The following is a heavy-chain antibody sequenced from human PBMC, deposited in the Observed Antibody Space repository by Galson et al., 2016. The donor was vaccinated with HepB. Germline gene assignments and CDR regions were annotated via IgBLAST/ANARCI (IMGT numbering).Heavy chain of an antibody. CDR3: ARVRVETTPQIVNYGMDV. J-gene: IGHJ6*02. D-gene: IGHD4-23*01. Sequence: SETLSLTCTVSGGSISNCCWSWIRQPPGKGLEWIGYIHHSGSTKYNTSLKSRVTISVDTSKSQFSLNLNSVTAADTAVYYCARVRVETTPQIVNYGMDVWGQGTAVTVSS. CDR2: IHHSGST. CDR1: GGSISNCC. V-gene: IGHV4-59*01.